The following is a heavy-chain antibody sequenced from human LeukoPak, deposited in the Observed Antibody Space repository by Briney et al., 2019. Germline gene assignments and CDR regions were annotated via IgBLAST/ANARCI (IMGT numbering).Heavy chain of an antibody. CDR2: ISSSGSTI. CDR1: GFTFSSYE. Sequence: TGGSLRLSCAASGFTFSSYEMKWVRQAPGKGLQWVSYISSSGSTIYYADSVKGRFTISRDNAKNSLYLQMNSLRVEDTAVYYCARAIGGFGRYGVDVWGQGTTITVFS. V-gene: IGHV3-48*03. J-gene: IGHJ6*02. CDR3: ARAIGGFGRYGVDV. D-gene: IGHD4-23*01.